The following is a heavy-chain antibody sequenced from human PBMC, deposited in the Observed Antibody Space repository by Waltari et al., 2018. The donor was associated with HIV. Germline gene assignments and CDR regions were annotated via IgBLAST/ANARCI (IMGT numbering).Heavy chain of an antibody. Sequence: HLDNAGCDGRSPGSSERVCRTASGGDFTTYSINWVRQDNGQGPEWLGMIIPTSNTANNAQKFQGRVTITADKSTSTAYMELSSLKSDDTGVYYCASARETMGVDFESWGQGSLVTVSS. V-gene: IGHV1-69*08. CDR2: IIPTSNTA. D-gene: IGHD3-16*01. CDR1: GGDFTTYS. CDR3: ASARETMGVDFES. J-gene: IGHJ4*02.